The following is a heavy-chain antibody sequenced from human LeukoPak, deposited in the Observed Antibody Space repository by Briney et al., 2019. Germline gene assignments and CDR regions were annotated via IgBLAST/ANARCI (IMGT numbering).Heavy chain of an antibody. D-gene: IGHD4-17*01. CDR1: GFTFSSYS. CDR3: ARAGGSTVSHSDY. CDR2: ISSSSSTI. J-gene: IGHJ4*02. Sequence: GGYLRLSCAASGFTFSSYSMNWVRQAPGKGLEWVSYISSSSSTIYYADSVKGRFTISRDNAKNSLYLQMNSLRAEDTAVYYCARAGGSTVSHSDYWGQGTLVTVSS. V-gene: IGHV3-48*04.